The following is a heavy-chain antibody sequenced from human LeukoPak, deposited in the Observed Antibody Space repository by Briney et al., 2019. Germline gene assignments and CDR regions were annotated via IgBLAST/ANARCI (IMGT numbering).Heavy chain of an antibody. Sequence: PSGTLSLTCTVSGGSISSYYWSWIRQPPGKGLEWIGYIYYSGSTNYNPSLKSRVTISVDTSKNQFSLKLSSVTAADTAVYYCARRDGYISAIDYWGQGTLVTVSS. D-gene: IGHD5-24*01. CDR1: GGSISSYY. V-gene: IGHV4-59*01. CDR2: IYYSGST. J-gene: IGHJ4*02. CDR3: ARRDGYISAIDY.